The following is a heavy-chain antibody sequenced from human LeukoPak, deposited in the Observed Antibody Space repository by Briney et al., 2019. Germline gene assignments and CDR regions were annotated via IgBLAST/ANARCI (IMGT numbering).Heavy chain of an antibody. D-gene: IGHD3-10*01. CDR2: IYYSGNT. CDR1: GGSISSSY. V-gene: IGHV4-59*01. J-gene: IGHJ4*02. Sequence: PSETLSLTCAVSGGSISSSYWSWIRQPPGKGLEWIGYIYYSGNTNYNPSLKSRVTISVDTSKNQFSLKLTSVTAADTAVYYCARASRGHDYWGQGTLVTVSS. CDR3: ARASRGHDY.